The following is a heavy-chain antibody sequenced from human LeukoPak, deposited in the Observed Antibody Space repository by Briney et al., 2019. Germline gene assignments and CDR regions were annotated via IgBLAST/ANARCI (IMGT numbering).Heavy chain of an antibody. J-gene: IGHJ4*02. CDR1: GFTFSSYA. CDR2: ISYDGSNK. CDR3: ARDGEFRYYYGSGSPRTLYYFDY. D-gene: IGHD3-10*01. V-gene: IGHV3-30*04. Sequence: PGGSLRLSCAASGFTFSSYAMHWVRQAPGKGLEWVAVISYDGSNKYYADSVKGRFTISRDNSKNTLYLQMNSLRAEDTAVYYCARDGEFRYYYGSGSPRTLYYFDYWGQGTLVTVSS.